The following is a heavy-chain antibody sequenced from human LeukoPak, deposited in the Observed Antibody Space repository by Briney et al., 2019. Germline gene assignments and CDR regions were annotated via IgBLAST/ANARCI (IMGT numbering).Heavy chain of an antibody. J-gene: IGHJ6*02. V-gene: IGHV4-34*01. CDR2: INHSGST. D-gene: IGHD4-23*01. CDR1: GGSFSGYY. CDR3: ARKGNAVSGMDV. Sequence: SETLSLTCAVYGGSFSGYYWSWIRQPPGKGLEWIGEINHSGSTSYNPSLKSRVTISVDTSKNQFSLKLSSVTAADTAVYYCARKGNAVSGMDVWGQGTTVTVSS.